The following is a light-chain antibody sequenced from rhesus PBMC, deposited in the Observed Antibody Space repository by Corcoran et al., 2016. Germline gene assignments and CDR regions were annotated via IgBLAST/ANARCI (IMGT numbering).Light chain of an antibody. V-gene: IGKV2-104*02. CDR2: AVS. CDR3: MQALEFPLT. Sequence: DIVMTQTPLSLPVTPGEPASISCRSSQSLLDSEDGNTYLDWYLQKPGQSPKLLIYAVSNRASGVPERCSGSGSETDCTLKISRVEAEDVGVYYCMQALEFPLTFGGGTKVEIK. J-gene: IGKJ4*01. CDR1: QSLLDSEDGNTY.